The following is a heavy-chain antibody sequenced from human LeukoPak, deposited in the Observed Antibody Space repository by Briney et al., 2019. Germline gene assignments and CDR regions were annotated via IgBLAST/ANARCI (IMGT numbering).Heavy chain of an antibody. CDR3: ARSLGCLPAGY. J-gene: IGHJ4*02. CDR2: INPSDSST. Sequence: ASVKVSCKASGYTFTSYNMHWVRQAPGQGLEWMGIINPSDSSTTYAQKFRGRVTMTRDTSTSTLYMELSSLRSEDTGVYYCARSLGCLPAGYWGQGTLVTVSS. CDR1: GYTFTSYN. V-gene: IGHV1-46*01. D-gene: IGHD4/OR15-4a*01.